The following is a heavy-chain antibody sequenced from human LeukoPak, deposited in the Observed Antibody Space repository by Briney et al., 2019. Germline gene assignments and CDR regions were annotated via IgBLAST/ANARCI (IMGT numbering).Heavy chain of an antibody. CDR2: INHSGST. D-gene: IGHD5-12*01. CDR3: ARDLARRSGYDFDFDY. Sequence: PSETLSLTCAVYGGSFSGYYWSWIRQPPGKGLEWIGEINHSGSTNYNPSLKSRVTISVDTSKNQFSLKLSSVTAADTAVYYCARDLARRSGYDFDFDYWGQGTLVTVSS. CDR1: GGSFSGYY. V-gene: IGHV4-34*01. J-gene: IGHJ4*02.